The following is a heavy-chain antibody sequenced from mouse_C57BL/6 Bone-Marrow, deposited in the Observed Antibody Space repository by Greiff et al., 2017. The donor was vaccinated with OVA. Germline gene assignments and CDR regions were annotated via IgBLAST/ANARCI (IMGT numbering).Heavy chain of an antibody. CDR3: ARKDVYYGSSSAWFAY. D-gene: IGHD1-1*01. V-gene: IGHV1-63*01. Sequence: VQLQQSGAELVRPGTSVKMSCKASGYTFTNYWIGWAKQRPGHGLEWIGDIYPGGGYTNYNEKFKGKATLTADKSSSTAYMQFSSLTSEDSAIYYCARKDVYYGSSSAWFAYWGQGTLVTVSA. J-gene: IGHJ3*01. CDR2: IYPGGGYT. CDR1: GYTFTNYW.